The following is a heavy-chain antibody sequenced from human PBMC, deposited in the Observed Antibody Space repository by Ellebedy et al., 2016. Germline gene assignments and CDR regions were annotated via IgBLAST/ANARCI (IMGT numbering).Heavy chain of an antibody. CDR1: GYTLTELS. D-gene: IGHD3-22*01. V-gene: IGHV1-69*04. CDR3: ARDQLGDSSGYYYKLFDY. Sequence: SVKVSXXVSGYTLTELSMHWVRQAPGQGLEWMGRIIPILGIANYAQKFQGRVTITADKSTSTAYMELSSLRSDDTAVYYCARDQLGDSSGYYYKLFDYWGQGTLVTVSS. J-gene: IGHJ4*02. CDR2: IIPILGIA.